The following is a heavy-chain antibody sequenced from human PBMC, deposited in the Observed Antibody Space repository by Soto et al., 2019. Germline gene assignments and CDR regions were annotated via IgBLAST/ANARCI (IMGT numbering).Heavy chain of an antibody. D-gene: IGHD6-13*01. CDR3: ARLRASSWYMGGYLDY. J-gene: IGHJ4*02. V-gene: IGHV3-53*01. CDR2: IYSGGTT. Sequence: EVQLVESGGGLIQPGGSLRLSCAASGFTVNSNYMTWVRQAPGKGLEWVSVIYSGGTTDYADSVKGRFTISRDTSKNTLSLQMNSLRAEDTAVYYCARLRASSWYMGGYLDYWGLGTQVTVSS. CDR1: GFTVNSNY.